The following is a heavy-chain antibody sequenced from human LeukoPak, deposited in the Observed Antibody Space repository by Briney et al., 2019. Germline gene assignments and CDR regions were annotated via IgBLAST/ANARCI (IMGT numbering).Heavy chain of an antibody. V-gene: IGHV4-39*01. J-gene: IGHJ3*02. CDR3: ARQLGAYSYPFDI. Sequence: SXTLXLTCIVSGGSISSSSYYWGWIRXPPGKGLEWIGSIYYSGSTLYNPSLTSRVTISVDTSKNQFSLRLNSVTAADTAVYYCARQLGAYSYPFDIWGQGTKVTVSS. CDR2: IYYSGST. D-gene: IGHD3-16*01. CDR1: GGSISSSSYY.